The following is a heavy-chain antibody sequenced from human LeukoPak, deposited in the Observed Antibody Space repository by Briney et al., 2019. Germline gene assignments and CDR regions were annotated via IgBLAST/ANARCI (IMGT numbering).Heavy chain of an antibody. CDR3: ATPLYYYGSGSYYY. Sequence: SETLSLTCTVSGGSFSSGSYYWSWIRQPPGKGLEWIGYIYYSGSTNYNPSLKSRVTISVDTSKNQFSLKLSSVTAADTAVYYCATPLYYYGSGSYYYWGQGTLVTVSS. D-gene: IGHD3-10*01. J-gene: IGHJ4*02. CDR1: GGSFSSGSYY. V-gene: IGHV4-61*01. CDR2: IYYSGST.